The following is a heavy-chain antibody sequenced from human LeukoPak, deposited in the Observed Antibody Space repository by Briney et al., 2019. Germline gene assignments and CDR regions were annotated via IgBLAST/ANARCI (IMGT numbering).Heavy chain of an antibody. D-gene: IGHD1-26*01. Sequence: ASVKVSCKASGYTFTGYYMHWVRQAPGQGLEWMGWINPNSGGTNYAQKFQGRVTMTRDTSISTAYMELSRLRSDDTAVYYCARDKQVGATYFDYWGQGTLVTVSS. CDR2: INPNSGGT. V-gene: IGHV1-2*02. CDR3: ARDKQVGATYFDY. CDR1: GYTFTGYY. J-gene: IGHJ4*02.